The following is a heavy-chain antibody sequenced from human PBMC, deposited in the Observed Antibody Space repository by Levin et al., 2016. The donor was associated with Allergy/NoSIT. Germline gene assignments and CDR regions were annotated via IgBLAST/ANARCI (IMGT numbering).Heavy chain of an antibody. J-gene: IGHJ6*02. D-gene: IGHD3-10*01. Sequence: WIRQPPGKGPEWVADISSDGSHKYYADSVRGRFAISRDNSKNTVFLQMNSLRVEDTALYYCAKGRNYHGSGRGDGMDVWGQGTTVTVSS. CDR3: AKGRNYHGSGRGDGMDV. CDR2: ISSDGSHK. V-gene: IGHV3-30*18.